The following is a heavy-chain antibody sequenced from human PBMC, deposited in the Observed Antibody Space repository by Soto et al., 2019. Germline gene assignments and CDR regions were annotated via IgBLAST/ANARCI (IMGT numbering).Heavy chain of an antibody. CDR1: GDSISSGGYY. CDR3: ARDPYYGMDV. Sequence: PSETLSLTCTVSGDSISSGGYYWTWIRQLPGEGLEWIGYIHYRGFTSYNLSLKSRVTISVDTSKNHFSLNLSSVTAADTAVYYCARDPYYGMDVWGQGTTVTVSS. V-gene: IGHV4-31*03. CDR2: IHYRGFT. J-gene: IGHJ6*02.